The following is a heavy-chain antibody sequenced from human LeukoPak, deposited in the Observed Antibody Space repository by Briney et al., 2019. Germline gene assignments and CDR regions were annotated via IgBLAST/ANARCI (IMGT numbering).Heavy chain of an antibody. CDR3: ARRYPSVRGVNLRPQEVRKYYFDY. D-gene: IGHD3-10*01. CDR2: INHSGSD. J-gene: IGHJ4*02. V-gene: IGHV4-34*01. Sequence: SETLSLTCAVYGESFSGYYWSWIRQPPGKGLEWIGDINHSGSDNYNPSLKSRVTMSVDTSKKHFSLKLTSVTAADTAVYYCARRYPSVRGVNLRPQEVRKYYFDYWGQGTLVTVSS. CDR1: GESFSGYY.